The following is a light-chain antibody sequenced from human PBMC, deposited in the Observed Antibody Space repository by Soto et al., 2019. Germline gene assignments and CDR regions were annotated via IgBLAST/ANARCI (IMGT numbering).Light chain of an antibody. J-gene: IGKJ2*01. CDR2: AAS. Sequence: DIQMTQSPSSLSASVGDRVTITCRASQSISSYLNWYQQKPGKAPKLLIYAASSLQSGVPSRFSGSGSGTEFTLTISSLQPEDFATYYCRQSYSVYSFGQGTKLEIK. CDR3: RQSYSVYS. V-gene: IGKV1-39*01. CDR1: QSISSY.